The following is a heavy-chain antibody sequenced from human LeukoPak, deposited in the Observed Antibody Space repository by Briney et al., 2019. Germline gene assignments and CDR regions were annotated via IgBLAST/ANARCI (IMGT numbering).Heavy chain of an antibody. D-gene: IGHD3-10*01. CDR1: GYTFTGYY. Sequence: ASVKVSCKASGYTFTGYYMHWVRQAPGQGLEWMGWINPNSGGTNYAQKFQGWVTMTRDTSISTAYMELSRLRSDDTAVYYCARGDRRGYYGSGSYYYYYYYGMDVWGQGTTVTVSS. V-gene: IGHV1-2*04. J-gene: IGHJ6*02. CDR2: INPNSGGT. CDR3: ARGDRRGYYGSGSYYYYYYYGMDV.